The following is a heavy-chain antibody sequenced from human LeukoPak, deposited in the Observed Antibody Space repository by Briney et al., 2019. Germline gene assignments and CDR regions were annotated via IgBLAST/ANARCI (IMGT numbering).Heavy chain of an antibody. V-gene: IGHV4-39*01. D-gene: IGHD2-2*01. Sequence: SETLSLTCTVSGGSISSSSYYWGWIRQPPGKGLEWIGSIYYSGSTYYNPSLKSRVTISVDTSKNQFSLKLSSVPAADTAVYYCASPARHCSSTSCYVKPFDYWGQGTLVTVSS. J-gene: IGHJ4*02. CDR3: ASPARHCSSTSCYVKPFDY. CDR2: IYYSGST. CDR1: GGSISSSSYY.